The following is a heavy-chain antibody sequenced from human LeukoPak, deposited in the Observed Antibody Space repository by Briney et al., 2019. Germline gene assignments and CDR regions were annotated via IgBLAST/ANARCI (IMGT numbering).Heavy chain of an antibody. CDR1: GFTFSSYS. CDR3: AYSVLSDAFDI. D-gene: IGHD4-11*01. V-gene: IGHV3-48*04. Sequence: GGSLRLSCAASGFTFSSYSMNWVRQAPGKGLEWVSYISSSSSTIYYANSVKGRFTISRDNAKNSLYLQMNSLRAEDTAVYYCAYSVLSDAFDIWGQGTMVTVSS. CDR2: ISSSSSTI. J-gene: IGHJ3*02.